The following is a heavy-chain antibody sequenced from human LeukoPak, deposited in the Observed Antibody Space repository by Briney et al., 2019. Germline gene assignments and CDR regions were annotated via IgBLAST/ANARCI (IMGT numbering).Heavy chain of an antibody. J-gene: IGHJ4*02. CDR2: TYTSGST. CDR1: GGSISSYS. CDR3: AREVGGSIAVAGTRYWDY. V-gene: IGHV4-4*07. D-gene: IGHD6-19*01. Sequence: SETLSLTCTVSGGSISSYSWSWIRQPAGKGLEWIGRTYTSGSTNYNPSLKSRVTMSVDTSKNQFSLKLSSVTAADTAVYYCAREVGGSIAVAGTRYWDYWGQGTLVTVSS.